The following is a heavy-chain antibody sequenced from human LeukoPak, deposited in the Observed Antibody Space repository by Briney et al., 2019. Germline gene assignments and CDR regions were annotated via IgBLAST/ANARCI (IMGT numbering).Heavy chain of an antibody. D-gene: IGHD2-2*01. J-gene: IGHJ6*02. CDR3: ASAVGQDYYYYGMDV. CDR1: GYTFTSYA. Sequence: GASVKVSGKASGYTFTSYAISWVRQAPGQGLEWMGRIIPILNIANYAKKFQGRGTITADKSASTASMELSSLRSEDTAVYYCASAVGQDYYYYGMDVWGQGTPVTVSS. CDR2: IIPILNIA. V-gene: IGHV1-69*04.